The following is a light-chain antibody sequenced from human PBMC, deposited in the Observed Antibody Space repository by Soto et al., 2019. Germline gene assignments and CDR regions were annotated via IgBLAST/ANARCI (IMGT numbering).Light chain of an antibody. CDR3: QQLSRYPLT. Sequence: IQMTQSPSSLSASVGDRVTITCRASQSISSYLNWYQQKPGKAPDLLIYSASTLQSGVPSRFSGSGSETEFSLTIRALQPEDFATYYCQQLSRYPLTFGGGTKVDIK. CDR2: SAS. J-gene: IGKJ4*01. CDR1: QSISSY. V-gene: IGKV1-9*01.